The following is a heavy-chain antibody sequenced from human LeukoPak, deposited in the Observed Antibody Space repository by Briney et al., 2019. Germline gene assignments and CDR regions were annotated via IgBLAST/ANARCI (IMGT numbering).Heavy chain of an antibody. CDR2: FDPEDGET. V-gene: IGHV1-24*01. CDR3: ATGGDYGDYVSFDY. D-gene: IGHD4-17*01. Sequence: VKVSCKVSGYTLTELSMHWVRQAPGKGLEWMGGFDPEDGETIYAQKFQGRVTMTEDTSTDTAYMELSSLRSEDTAVYYCATGGDYGDYVSFDYWGQGTLVTVSS. CDR1: GYTLTELS. J-gene: IGHJ4*02.